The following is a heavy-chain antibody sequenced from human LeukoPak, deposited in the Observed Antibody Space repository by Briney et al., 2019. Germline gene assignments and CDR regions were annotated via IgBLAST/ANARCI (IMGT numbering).Heavy chain of an antibody. CDR1: GFTFSSST. CDR2: IGASGRAI. Sequence: PGGSLRLSCAASGFTFSSSTMHWVRQAPGKGLEWVSYIGASGRAIYYAGSVRGRFSISRDNAKNSLYLQMNSLTAEDTAIYYCTRVGPNWNNFDYWGQGALVTVSS. D-gene: IGHD1/OR15-1a*01. CDR3: TRVGPNWNNFDY. V-gene: IGHV3-48*03. J-gene: IGHJ4*02.